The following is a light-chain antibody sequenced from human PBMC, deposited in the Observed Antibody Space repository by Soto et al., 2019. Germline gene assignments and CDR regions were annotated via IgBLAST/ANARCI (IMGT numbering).Light chain of an antibody. Sequence: FMLTQPHSVSESPGKTVTISCTRSSGSIASDYVQWYQQRPGSAPATVIYKDDQRPSGVPDRFSGSIDSSSNSASLTISGLKTEDEADYYCQSYDSTNQVFGGWTKLTV. CDR1: SGSIASDY. J-gene: IGLJ3*02. CDR2: KDD. V-gene: IGLV6-57*04. CDR3: QSYDSTNQV.